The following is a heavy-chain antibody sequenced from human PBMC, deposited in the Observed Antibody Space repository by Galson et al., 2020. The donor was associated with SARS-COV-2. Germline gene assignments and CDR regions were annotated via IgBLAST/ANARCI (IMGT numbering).Heavy chain of an antibody. Sequence: TGGSLRLSCAASGFTFSSYAMHWVRQAPGKGLEWVAVISYDGSNKYYADSVKGRFTISRDNSKNTLYLQMNSLRAEDTAVYYCARDGATDSSSWYYYGMDVWGQGTTVTVSS. J-gene: IGHJ6*02. CDR3: ARDGATDSSSWYYYGMDV. D-gene: IGHD6-13*01. CDR1: GFTFSSYA. CDR2: ISYDGSNK. V-gene: IGHV3-30*04.